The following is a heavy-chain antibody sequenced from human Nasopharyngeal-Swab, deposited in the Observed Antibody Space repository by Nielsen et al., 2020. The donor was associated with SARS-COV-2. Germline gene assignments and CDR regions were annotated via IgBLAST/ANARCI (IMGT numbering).Heavy chain of an antibody. CDR2: INSDGTRT. Sequence: GESLKISCAASEFAFSSYWMHWVRQAPEKGLVRVSRINSDGTRTNYADSVKGRFTISRDNSKNTLYLQMNSLRAEDTAVYYCARDIWGGYDGAFDYWGQGTLVTVSS. V-gene: IGHV3-74*01. J-gene: IGHJ4*02. CDR3: ARDIWGGYDGAFDY. CDR1: EFAFSSYW. D-gene: IGHD5-12*01.